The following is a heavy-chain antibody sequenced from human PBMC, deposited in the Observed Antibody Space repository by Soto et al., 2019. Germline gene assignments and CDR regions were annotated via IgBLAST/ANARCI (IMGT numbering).Heavy chain of an antibody. J-gene: IGHJ5*02. Sequence: PSLTCTVSGGSVSSGSHYWSWIRQPPGKGLEWIGYIYYSGSTNYNPSLKRRVTISVHTSKNQFSLNLSSVTAADTAVYYCDSVVHDSGWYFPNWYDHWGQGTLVTVAS. CDR1: GGSVSSGSHY. CDR2: IYYSGST. D-gene: IGHD6-19*01. CDR3: DSVVHDSGWYFPNWYDH. V-gene: IGHV4-61*01.